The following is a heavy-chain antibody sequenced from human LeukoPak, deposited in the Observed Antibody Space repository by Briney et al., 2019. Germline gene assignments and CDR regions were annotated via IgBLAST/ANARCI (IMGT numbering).Heavy chain of an antibody. CDR1: GFTFSNYA. CDR3: ARDRGSSSWSLNDAFDI. J-gene: IGHJ3*02. CDR2: ISGSSSYI. V-gene: IGHV3-21*01. Sequence: GGSLRLSCAASGFTFSNYAMSWVRQAPGKGLEWVSSISGSSSYIYYADSLKGRFTISRDNAKNSLYLQMNSLRVEDTAVYYCARDRGSSSWSLNDAFDIWGQGTMVTVSS. D-gene: IGHD6-13*01.